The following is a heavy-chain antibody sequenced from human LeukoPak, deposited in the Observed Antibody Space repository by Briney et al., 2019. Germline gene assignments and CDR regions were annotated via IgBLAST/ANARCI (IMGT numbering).Heavy chain of an antibody. CDR3: ARGRNNAFDI. CDR2: TYYRSN. CDR1: GDSVSSSRDA. J-gene: IGHJ3*02. V-gene: IGHV6-1*01. D-gene: IGHD1/OR15-1a*01. Sequence: SQTLSLTCAISGDSVSSSRDAWNCIRQSPSRGLEWLGRTYYRSNDYAVSVKTRMTINVDTSRNQVSLQLSSVTPEDTAVYYCARGRNNAFDIWGQGTMVTVS.